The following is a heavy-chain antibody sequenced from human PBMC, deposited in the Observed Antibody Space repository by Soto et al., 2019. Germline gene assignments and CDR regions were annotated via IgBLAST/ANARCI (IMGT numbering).Heavy chain of an antibody. Sequence: PGGSLRLSCAASGFTFSSYWMGWVRQAPGKGLEWVANIKQDGSEKYYVDSVKGRFTISRDNAKNSLYLQMNSLRAEDTAVYYCARERGGYCSGNSCPGTIDYWGQGTLVTVSS. J-gene: IGHJ4*02. D-gene: IGHD2-15*01. V-gene: IGHV3-7*01. CDR1: GFTFSSYW. CDR2: IKQDGSEK. CDR3: ARERGGYCSGNSCPGTIDY.